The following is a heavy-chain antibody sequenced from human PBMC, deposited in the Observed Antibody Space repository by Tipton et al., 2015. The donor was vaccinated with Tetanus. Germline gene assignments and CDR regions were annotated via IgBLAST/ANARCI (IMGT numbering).Heavy chain of an antibody. J-gene: IGHJ3*01. CDR2: TYPGDSET. V-gene: IGHV5-51*01. Sequence: VQLVQSGAEVKKPGESLKISCECSGYTFATYWIAWVRQMPGKGLEWMGITYPGDSETRYSPSFQGHVTMSADKSINTAYLQWSSLKASDTAIYYCARPLTSVAFGGFAFDVWGQGTLVTVSS. CDR3: ARPLTSVAFGGFAFDV. CDR1: GYTFATYW. D-gene: IGHD3-16*01.